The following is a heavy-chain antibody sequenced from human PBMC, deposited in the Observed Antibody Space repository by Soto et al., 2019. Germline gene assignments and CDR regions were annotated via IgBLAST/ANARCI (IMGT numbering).Heavy chain of an antibody. Sequence: SETLSLTCTVSGGSISSYYWSWIRQPAGKGLEWIGRIYTSGSTNYNPSLKSRATMSVDTSKNQFSLKLSSVTAADTAVYYCARDAITIFGVVTSGWFDPWGQGTLVTVSS. V-gene: IGHV4-4*07. CDR1: GGSISSYY. D-gene: IGHD3-3*01. J-gene: IGHJ5*02. CDR2: IYTSGST. CDR3: ARDAITIFGVVTSGWFDP.